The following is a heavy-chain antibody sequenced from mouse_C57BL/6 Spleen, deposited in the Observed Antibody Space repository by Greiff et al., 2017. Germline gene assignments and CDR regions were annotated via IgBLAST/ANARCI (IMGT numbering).Heavy chain of an antibody. CDR3: ARGGPFAY. J-gene: IGHJ3*01. V-gene: IGHV1-26*01. Sequence: VQLQQSGPELVKPGASVKISCKASGYTFTDYYMNWVKQSHGKSLEWIGDINPNNGGTSYNQKFKGKATLTVDKSSSTAYMELRSLTSEDSAVYYCARGGPFAYWGQGTLVTVSA. CDR2: INPNNGGT. CDR1: GYTFTDYY.